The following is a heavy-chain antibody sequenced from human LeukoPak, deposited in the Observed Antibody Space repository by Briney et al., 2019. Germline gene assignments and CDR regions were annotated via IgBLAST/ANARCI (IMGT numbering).Heavy chain of an antibody. CDR1: SFTFSSYS. CDR2: ISSSSSTI. J-gene: IGHJ3*02. CDR3: ARDRYYGSDAFDI. V-gene: IGHV3-48*01. Sequence: GGSLRLSCAASSFTFSSYSMNWVRQAPGKGLEWVSYISSSSSTIYYADSVKGRFTISRDNSKNTLYLQMNSLRAEDTAVYYCARDRYYGSDAFDIWGQGTMVTVSS. D-gene: IGHD3-10*01.